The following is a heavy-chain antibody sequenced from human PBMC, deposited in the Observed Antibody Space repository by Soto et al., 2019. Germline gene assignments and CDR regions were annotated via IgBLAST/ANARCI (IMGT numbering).Heavy chain of an antibody. D-gene: IGHD1-7*01. J-gene: IGHJ4*02. CDR3: ARGELELRGWDY. CDR2: ISSSSSYI. Sequence: GESLKISCAASGFTFSSYSMNWVRQAPGKGLEWVSSISSSSSYIYYADSVKGRFTISRDNAKNSLYLQMNSLRAEDTAVYYCARGELELRGWDYWGQGTLVTVSS. CDR1: GFTFSSYS. V-gene: IGHV3-21*01.